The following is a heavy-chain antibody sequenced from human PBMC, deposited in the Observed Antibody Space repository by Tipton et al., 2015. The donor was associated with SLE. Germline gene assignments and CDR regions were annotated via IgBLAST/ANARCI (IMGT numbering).Heavy chain of an antibody. Sequence: GLVTPSQTLSLTCTVSGGSISSGGYYWSWIRQHPGKGLEWIGYIYYSGSTYYNPSLKSRVTISVDTSKNQFSLKLSSVTAADTAVYYCARKGAFRARGWVDPWGQGTLVTVSS. CDR2: IYYSGST. CDR3: ARKGAFRARGWVDP. V-gene: IGHV4-31*03. J-gene: IGHJ5*02. CDR1: GGSISSGGYY.